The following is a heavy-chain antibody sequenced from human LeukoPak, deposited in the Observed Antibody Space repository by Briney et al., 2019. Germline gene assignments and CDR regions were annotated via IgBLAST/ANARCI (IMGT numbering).Heavy chain of an antibody. Sequence: GGSLRLSCAASGFTFSSYGMSWVRQAPGKGLEWVSAIRGSGGSTYYADSVKGRFTISRDNSKNTLYLQMNSLRAEDTAVYYCARTYGDYVYYYYYMDVWGKGTTVTVSS. V-gene: IGHV3-23*01. J-gene: IGHJ6*03. CDR3: ARTYGDYVYYYYYMDV. CDR2: IRGSGGST. CDR1: GFTFSSYG. D-gene: IGHD4-17*01.